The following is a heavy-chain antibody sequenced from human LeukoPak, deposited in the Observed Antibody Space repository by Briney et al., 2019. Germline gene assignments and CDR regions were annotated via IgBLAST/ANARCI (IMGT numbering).Heavy chain of an antibody. J-gene: IGHJ4*02. V-gene: IGHV1-2*02. CDR1: GYTFTGCY. CDR3: ARVQPNQYSSGWYRGIRYSDY. CDR2: INPDSGGT. D-gene: IGHD6-19*01. Sequence: ASVKVSCKASGYTFTGCYMHWVRQAPGQGLEWMGWINPDSGGTHYAQKFQDRVTMTRDTSISTAYMELSSLRAEDTAVYYCARVQPNQYSSGWYRGIRYSDYWGQGTLVTVSS.